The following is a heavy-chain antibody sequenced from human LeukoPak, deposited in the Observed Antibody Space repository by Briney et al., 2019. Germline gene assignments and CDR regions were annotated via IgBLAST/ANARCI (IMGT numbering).Heavy chain of an antibody. D-gene: IGHD3-10*01. CDR2: ISWNSGSI. V-gene: IGHV3-9*01. Sequence: GGSLRLSCAASGFTFDDYAMHWVRHAPGKGLEWVSGISWNSGSIGYADSVKGRFTISRDNAKNSLYLQMNSLRAEDTALYYCAKDYGGGYYYGSGSYSGYYYYMDVWGKGTTVTISS. CDR1: GFTFDDYA. J-gene: IGHJ6*03. CDR3: AKDYGGGYYYGSGSYSGYYYYMDV.